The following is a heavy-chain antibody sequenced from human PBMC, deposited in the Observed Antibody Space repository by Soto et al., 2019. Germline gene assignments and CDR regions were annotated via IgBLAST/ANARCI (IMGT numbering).Heavy chain of an antibody. V-gene: IGHV3-30-3*02. D-gene: IGHD6-13*01. CDR2: ISYDGSSK. Sequence: QVQLVESGGGVVQPGRSLRVSCAASGFTFSNSAMHWVRQAPGKGLEWVAVISYDGSSKYYADSVKGRFTISRDNPKNTLYLQMNSLRAEDKAVYYCAKEFSKYSSSLGYWGQGTLVTVSS. CDR3: AKEFSKYSSSLGY. CDR1: GFTFSNSA. J-gene: IGHJ4*02.